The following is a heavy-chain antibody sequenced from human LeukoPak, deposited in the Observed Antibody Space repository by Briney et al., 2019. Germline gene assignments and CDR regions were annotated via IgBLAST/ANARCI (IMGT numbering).Heavy chain of an antibody. CDR1: GGTFSSYA. D-gene: IGHD1-26*01. CDR2: IIPIFGTA. J-gene: IGHJ5*02. CDR3: ARAWELLPPWFDP. V-gene: IGHV1-69*05. Sequence: SVKVSCKASGGTFSSYAISWVRQAPGQGLEWMGGIIPIFGTANYAQKFQGRVTITTDESTSTAYMELSSLRSEDTAVYYCARAWELLPPWFDPWGQGTLVTVSS.